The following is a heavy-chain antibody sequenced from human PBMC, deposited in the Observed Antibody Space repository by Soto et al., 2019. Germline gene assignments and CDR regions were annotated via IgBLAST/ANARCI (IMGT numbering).Heavy chain of an antibody. J-gene: IGHJ4*02. Sequence: GASVKVSCKASGYTFTGYYMHWVRQAPGQGLEWMGWINPNSGGTNYAQKFQGRVTMTRDTSISTAYMELSRLRSHDTAVYYCASLGSTVTRPIDYWGQGTLVTVSS. CDR1: GYTFTGYY. CDR2: INPNSGGT. CDR3: ASLGSTVTRPIDY. D-gene: IGHD4-17*01. V-gene: IGHV1-2*02.